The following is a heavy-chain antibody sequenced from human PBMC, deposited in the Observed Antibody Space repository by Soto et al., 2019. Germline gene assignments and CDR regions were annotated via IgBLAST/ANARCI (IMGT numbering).Heavy chain of an antibody. Sequence: PGGSLRLSCAASGFTFSDYYMSWIRQAPGKGLEWVSYISSSGSTIYYADSVKGRFTISRDNAKNSLYRQMNSLRAEDTAVYYCARDSRGVSSGVKGAYYFDYWGQGTLVTVSS. V-gene: IGHV3-11*01. CDR3: ARDSRGVSSGVKGAYYFDY. CDR2: ISSSGSTI. CDR1: GFTFSDYY. J-gene: IGHJ4*02. D-gene: IGHD1-26*01.